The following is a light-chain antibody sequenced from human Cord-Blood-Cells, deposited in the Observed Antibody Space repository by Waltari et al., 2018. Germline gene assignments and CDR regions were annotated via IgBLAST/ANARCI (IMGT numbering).Light chain of an antibody. J-gene: IGKJ4*01. CDR3: QQRSNWLT. V-gene: IGKV3-11*01. CDR1: QSVSSY. Sequence: ELVLTQSHATLSVSPGERATLACRASQSVSSYLAWYQQKPGQAPRLLIYDASNRATGIPARFSGSGSGTDFTLTISSLEPEDFAVYYCQQRSNWLTFGGGTKVEIK. CDR2: DAS.